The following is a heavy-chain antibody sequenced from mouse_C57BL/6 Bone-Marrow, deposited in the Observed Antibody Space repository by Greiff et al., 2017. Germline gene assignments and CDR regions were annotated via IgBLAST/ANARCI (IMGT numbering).Heavy chain of an antibody. CDR3: TTYGNFYYAMDY. CDR2: IDPENGDT. Sequence: EVQLQQSGAELVRPGASVKLSCTASGFNIKDDYMHWVKQRPEQGLEWIGWIDPENGDTEYASKFQGKATITADTSSNTAYLQLSSLTSEDTAFYYCTTYGNFYYAMDYWGQGTSVTVSS. D-gene: IGHD2-1*01. J-gene: IGHJ4*01. CDR1: GFNIKDDY. V-gene: IGHV14-4*01.